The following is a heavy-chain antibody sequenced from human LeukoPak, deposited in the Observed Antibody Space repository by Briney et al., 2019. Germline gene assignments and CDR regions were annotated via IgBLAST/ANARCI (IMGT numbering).Heavy chain of an antibody. J-gene: IGHJ4*02. CDR2: IYHSGST. CDR1: GYSISSGYY. D-gene: IGHD3-16*01. V-gene: IGHV4-38-2*02. Sequence: SETLSLTCTVSGYSISSGYYWAWIRQPPGKGLEWIGNIYHSGSTYYNPSLKGRVTISVDTSKNQFSLKLSSVTAADTAVYYCARHYDYVWGSSIDYWGQGTLVTVSS. CDR3: ARHYDYVWGSSIDY.